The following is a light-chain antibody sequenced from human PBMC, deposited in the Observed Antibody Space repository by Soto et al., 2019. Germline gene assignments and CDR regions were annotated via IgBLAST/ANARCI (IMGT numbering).Light chain of an antibody. J-gene: IGKJ2*01. CDR3: QQYGSSPT. Sequence: EIVLTQSPGTLSLSPGERATLSCRASQSVSSSYLAWYQQKPGQAPRLLIYGASSRATGIPDRLSGSGSGTDFTLTSSRLEPEDFAVYYCQQYGSSPTFGQGTKLESK. V-gene: IGKV3-20*01. CDR1: QSVSSSY. CDR2: GAS.